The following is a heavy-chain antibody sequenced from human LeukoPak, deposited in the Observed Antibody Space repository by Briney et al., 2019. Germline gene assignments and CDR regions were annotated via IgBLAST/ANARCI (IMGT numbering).Heavy chain of an antibody. J-gene: IGHJ4*02. V-gene: IGHV3-23*01. CDR3: AKTFGTIDPFEY. CDR2: ISASGGKT. D-gene: IGHD2-2*01. Sequence: PGGSLRLSCAASGFTFSSYGMHWVRQAPGKGLEWVSSISASGGKTYDADSVKGRFTISRDNSKNTFYLDMNSLRADDTAVYYCAKTFGTIDPFEYWGQGTLVTVSS. CDR1: GFTFSSYG.